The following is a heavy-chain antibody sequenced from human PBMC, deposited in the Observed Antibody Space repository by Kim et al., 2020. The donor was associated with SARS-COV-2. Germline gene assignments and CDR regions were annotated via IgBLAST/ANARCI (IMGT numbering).Heavy chain of an antibody. CDR2: ITGSGST. V-gene: IGHV3-23*01. CDR3: ARRVEGAFNF. J-gene: IGHJ3*01. Sequence: GGSLRLSCAASGFMVNIFSMGWVRQAPGKGLECVSAITGSGSTYYADSVRGRFTISRDNSKNILYLQMNSLRAEDTALYYCARRVEGAFNFWGQGTVVTVSS. CDR1: GFMVNIFS.